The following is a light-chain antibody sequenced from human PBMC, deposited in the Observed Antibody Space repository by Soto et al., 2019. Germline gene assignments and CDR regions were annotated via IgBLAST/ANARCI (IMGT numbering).Light chain of an antibody. Sequence: QSALTQPASVSGSPGQSITISCTGTSSDVGGYNYVSWYQQHPGKAPKLVIYGVSYRPSGVSGRFSGSKSGNTASLTISGLQAEDEADYYCISYTGSSASYVFGTGTKLTVL. CDR3: ISYTGSSASYV. V-gene: IGLV2-14*01. CDR2: GVS. J-gene: IGLJ1*01. CDR1: SSDVGGYNY.